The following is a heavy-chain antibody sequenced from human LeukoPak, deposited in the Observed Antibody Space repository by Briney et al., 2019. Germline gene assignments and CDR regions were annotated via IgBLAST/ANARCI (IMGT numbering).Heavy chain of an antibody. J-gene: IGHJ3*02. D-gene: IGHD1-1*01. V-gene: IGHV5-51*01. CDR1: GYSFTSYW. CDR2: INPGDSDT. CDR3: ARPTGTTAPDAFDI. Sequence: GESLKISCKGSGYSFTSYWIGWVRQMPGKGLEWVGIINPGDSDTRYSPSFQGQVTISADKSIRTAYLQWSSLKASDTAMYYCARPTGTTAPDAFDIWGQGTMVTVSS.